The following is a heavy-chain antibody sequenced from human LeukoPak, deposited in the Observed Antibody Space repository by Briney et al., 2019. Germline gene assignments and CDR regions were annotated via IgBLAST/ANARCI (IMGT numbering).Heavy chain of an antibody. CDR3: AKPVLLWFAPDYYFDY. D-gene: IGHD3-10*01. J-gene: IGHJ4*02. Sequence: GGSLRLSFAASGFTFSSYGMHWVRQAPGKGLEWVAVISYDGSNKYYADSVKGRFTISRDNSKNTLYLQMNSLRAEGTAVYYCAKPVLLWFAPDYYFDYWGQGTLVTVSS. CDR2: ISYDGSNK. V-gene: IGHV3-30*18. CDR1: GFTFSSYG.